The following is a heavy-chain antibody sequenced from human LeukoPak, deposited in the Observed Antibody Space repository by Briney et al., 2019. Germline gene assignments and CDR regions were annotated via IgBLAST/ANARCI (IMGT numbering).Heavy chain of an antibody. CDR3: ATETYYYGSGMFY. V-gene: IGHV3-23*01. J-gene: IGHJ4*02. D-gene: IGHD3-10*01. Sequence: GGSLRLSCAASGFTFSSYGMSWVRQAPGKGLEWVSAISGSGGSTYYADSVKGRFTISRDNSKNTLCLQMNSLRAEDTAVYYCATETYYYGSGMFYWGQGTLVTVSS. CDR1: GFTFSSYG. CDR2: ISGSGGST.